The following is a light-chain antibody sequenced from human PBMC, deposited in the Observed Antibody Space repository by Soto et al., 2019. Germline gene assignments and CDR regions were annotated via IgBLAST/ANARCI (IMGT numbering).Light chain of an antibody. V-gene: IGLV2-11*01. J-gene: IGLJ2*01. CDR3: CSDAGSYTL. Sequence: QSALTQPRSVSGSPGQSVTISCTGTSGDIGGYDFVSWYQQHPGKVPKLMIYDVDKRPSGVPDRFSGSKSGSTASLTISGLQAEDEADYYCCSDAGSYTLFGGGTKLTVL. CDR1: SGDIGGYDF. CDR2: DVD.